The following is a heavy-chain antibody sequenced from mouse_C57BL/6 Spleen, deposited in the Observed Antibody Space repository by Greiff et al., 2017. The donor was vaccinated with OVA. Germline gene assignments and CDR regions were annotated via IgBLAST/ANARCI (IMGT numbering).Heavy chain of an antibody. CDR3: ARSKLRYPYYFDY. D-gene: IGHD1-1*01. J-gene: IGHJ2*01. CDR1: GFTFSDYG. CDR2: ISSGSSTI. Sequence: DVMLVESGGGLVKPGGSLKLSCAASGFTFSDYGMHWVRQAPEKGLEWVAYISSGSSTIYYADTVKGRFTISRDNANNTLFLQMTSLRSEDTAMYYCARSKLRYPYYFDYWGQGTTLTVSS. V-gene: IGHV5-17*01.